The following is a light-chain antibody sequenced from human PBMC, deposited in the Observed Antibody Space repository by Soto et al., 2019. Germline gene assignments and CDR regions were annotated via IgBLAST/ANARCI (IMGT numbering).Light chain of an antibody. Sequence: AIRMTQSPSSLSASTGDRVTITCRASQGISSYLAWYQQKPGKAPKLLIYAASTLQSGVPSRFSGSGSGTDFTLTISCLQSEDFATYYWQQYYSYPRTTFGQGTKLEIK. CDR3: QQYYSYPRTT. J-gene: IGKJ2*01. CDR2: AAS. CDR1: QGISSY. V-gene: IGKV1-8*01.